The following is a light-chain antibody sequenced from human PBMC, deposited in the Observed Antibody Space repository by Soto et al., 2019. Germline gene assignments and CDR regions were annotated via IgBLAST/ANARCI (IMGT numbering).Light chain of an antibody. J-gene: IGKJ1*01. CDR2: DAS. V-gene: IGKV1-5*01. Sequence: DIQMTQSPSTLSASVGDRVTITCRASQSISSWLAWYQQKPGKAPKLLIYDASSLESGVPSRFSGSGSGTEFTLTISSLQPDDFATYYCQQYNNYPGTFGQGTKVEIK. CDR1: QSISSW. CDR3: QQYNNYPGT.